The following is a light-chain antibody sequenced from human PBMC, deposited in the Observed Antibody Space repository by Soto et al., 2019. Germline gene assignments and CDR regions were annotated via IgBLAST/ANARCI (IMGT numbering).Light chain of an antibody. CDR3: QQYNNGPPYT. Sequence: EIVMTQSPATLSVSPGERATLSCRASQSIISSLAWYQQKPGQAPRLLIYGASTRATGIPARFSGSGSGTEFTLTISSLQSEDFAVYYCQQYNNGPPYTFGQGTKLEIK. CDR2: GAS. V-gene: IGKV3-15*01. CDR1: QSIISS. J-gene: IGKJ2*01.